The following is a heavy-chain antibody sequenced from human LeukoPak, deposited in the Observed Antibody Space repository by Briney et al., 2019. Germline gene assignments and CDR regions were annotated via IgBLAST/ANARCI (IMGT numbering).Heavy chain of an antibody. V-gene: IGHV3-23*01. J-gene: IGHJ4*02. Sequence: GGSLRLSCAASGFTFSTYAMTWVRQAPGKGLEWVSSISSSGGNTYYADSMKGRFTISRDNSKNTLYLQLNSLRVEDTAVYYCAKTYYYDTSGYYYFPNWGQGTQVTVSS. CDR2: ISSSGGNT. D-gene: IGHD3-22*01. CDR3: AKTYYYDTSGYYYFPN. CDR1: GFTFSTYA.